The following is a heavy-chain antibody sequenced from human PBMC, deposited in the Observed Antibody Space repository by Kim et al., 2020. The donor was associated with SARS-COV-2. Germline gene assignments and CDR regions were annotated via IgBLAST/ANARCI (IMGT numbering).Heavy chain of an antibody. CDR2: INSDGSST. CDR1: GFTFSSYW. CDR3: ASERPYYYYGMDV. J-gene: IGHJ6*02. V-gene: IGHV3-74*01. Sequence: GGSLRLSCAASGFTFSSYWMHWVRQAPGKGLVWVSRINSDGSSTSYADSVKGRFTISRDNAKNTLYLQMNSLRAEDTAVYYCASERPYYYYGMDVWGQGTTVTVSS. D-gene: IGHD1-1*01.